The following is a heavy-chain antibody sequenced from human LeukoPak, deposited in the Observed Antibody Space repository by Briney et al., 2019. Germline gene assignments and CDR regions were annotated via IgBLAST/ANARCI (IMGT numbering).Heavy chain of an antibody. Sequence: SETLSLTCAVYGGSFSGYYWSWIRQPPGKGLEWIGEINHSGSTNYNPSLKSRVTISVDTSKNQFSLKLSSVTAAGTAVYYCARSGSGYLRYYFDYWGQGTLVTVSS. CDR3: ARSGSGYLRYYFDY. CDR2: INHSGST. CDR1: GGSFSGYY. J-gene: IGHJ4*02. D-gene: IGHD5-12*01. V-gene: IGHV4-34*01.